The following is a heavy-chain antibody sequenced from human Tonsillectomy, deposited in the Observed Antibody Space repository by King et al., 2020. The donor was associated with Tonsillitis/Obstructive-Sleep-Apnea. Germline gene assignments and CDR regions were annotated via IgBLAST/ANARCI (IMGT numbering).Heavy chain of an antibody. CDR3: AAPYPCGGDCYLDY. J-gene: IGHJ4*02. V-gene: IGHV3-21*01. D-gene: IGHD2-21*01. CDR1: GFTFSSYS. CDR2: ISSSSSYI. Sequence: VQLVESGGGLVKPGGSLRLSCAASGFTFSSYSMNWVRQAPGKGPEWVSSISSSSSYIYYADSVKGRFTISRDNAKNSLYLQMNSLRAEDTAVYYCAAPYPCGGDCYLDYWGQGTLVTVSS.